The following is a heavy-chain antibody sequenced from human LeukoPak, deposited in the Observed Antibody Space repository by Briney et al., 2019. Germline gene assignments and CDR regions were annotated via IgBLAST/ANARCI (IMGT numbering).Heavy chain of an antibody. CDR1: GYSISSGYY. J-gene: IGHJ3*02. CDR2: IYHSGST. D-gene: IGHD6-19*01. CDR3: ARRREPLSDSSGWYYDAFDI. Sequence: SETLSLTCAVSGYSISSGYYWGWIRQPPGKGLEWIGSIYHSGSTYYNPSLKSRVTISVDTSKNQFSLKLSSVTAADTAVSYCARRREPLSDSSGWYYDAFDIWGQGTMVTVSS. V-gene: IGHV4-38-2*01.